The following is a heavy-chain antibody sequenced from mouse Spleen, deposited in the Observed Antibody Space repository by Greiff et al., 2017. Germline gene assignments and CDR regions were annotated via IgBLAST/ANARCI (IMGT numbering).Heavy chain of an antibody. D-gene: IGHD2-4*01. J-gene: IGHJ2*01. CDR3: ARGYDYEGY. Sequence: VQLQQSGPELVKPGASVKISCKASGYTFTDYYMNWVKQSHGKSLEWIGDINPNNGGTSYNQKFKGKATLTVDKSSSTAYMELRSLTSEDSAVYYCARGYDYEGYWGQGTTLTGSS. CDR2: INPNNGGT. V-gene: IGHV1-26*01. CDR1: GYTFTDYY.